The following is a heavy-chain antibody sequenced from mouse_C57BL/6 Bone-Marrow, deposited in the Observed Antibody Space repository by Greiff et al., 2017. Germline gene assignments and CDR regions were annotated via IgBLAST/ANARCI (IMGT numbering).Heavy chain of an antibody. CDR3: ARTITVVATDWYFDV. V-gene: IGHV1-53*01. D-gene: IGHD1-1*01. J-gene: IGHJ1*03. Sequence: QVQLQQPGPELVKPGASVKLSCKASGYTFPSYWMHWVKHRPGQGLEWIGTLTPSNGGTTYNATFKSKATLTVDNSSSKAYRQLSILTSEDSAVYYCARTITVVATDWYFDVWGTGTTVTVAS. CDR2: LTPSNGGT. CDR1: GYTFPSYW.